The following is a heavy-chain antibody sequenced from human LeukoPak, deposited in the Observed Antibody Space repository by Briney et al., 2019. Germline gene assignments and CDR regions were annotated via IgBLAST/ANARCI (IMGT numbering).Heavy chain of an antibody. Sequence: ASVTVSCTASGGTFSSYAISWVRQAPGQGLEWMGGIIPIFGTANYAQKFQGRVTITADESTSTAYMELSSLRSEDTAVYYCASSPQGSGYYYDSSGLRYYFDYWGQGTLVTVSS. D-gene: IGHD3-22*01. V-gene: IGHV1-69*13. CDR3: ASSPQGSGYYYDSSGLRYYFDY. CDR2: IIPIFGTA. J-gene: IGHJ4*02. CDR1: GGTFSSYA.